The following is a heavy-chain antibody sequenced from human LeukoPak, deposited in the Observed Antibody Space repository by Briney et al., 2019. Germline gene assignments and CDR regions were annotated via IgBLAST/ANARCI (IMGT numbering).Heavy chain of an antibody. Sequence: SETLSLTCTVSGGSISSYYWSRIRQPPGKGLEWIGYIYYSGSTNYNPSLKSRVTISVDTSKNQFSLKLSSVTAADTAVYYCARRDCSSTSCYEGENWFDPWGQGTLVTVSS. D-gene: IGHD2-2*01. V-gene: IGHV4-59*08. J-gene: IGHJ5*02. CDR3: ARRDCSSTSCYEGENWFDP. CDR2: IYYSGST. CDR1: GGSISSYY.